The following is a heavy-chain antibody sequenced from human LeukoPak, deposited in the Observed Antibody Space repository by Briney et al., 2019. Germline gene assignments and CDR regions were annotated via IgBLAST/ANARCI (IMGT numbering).Heavy chain of an antibody. CDR1: GFTFSSYA. J-gene: IGHJ6*02. CDR3: ATEDLVVPAAMRPYYYGMDV. CDR2: ISYDGSNK. Sequence: GGSLRLSCAASGFTFSSYAMHWVRQAPGKGLEWVAVISYDGSNKYYADSVKGRFTISRDNSKNTLYLQMNSLRAEDTAVYYCATEDLVVPAAMRPYYYGMDVWGQGTTVTVSS. D-gene: IGHD2-2*01. V-gene: IGHV3-30-3*01.